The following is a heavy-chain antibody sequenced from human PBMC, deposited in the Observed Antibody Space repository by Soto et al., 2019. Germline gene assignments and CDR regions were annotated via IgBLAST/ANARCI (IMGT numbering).Heavy chain of an antibody. D-gene: IGHD3-10*01. V-gene: IGHV3-9*01. Sequence: SLRLSCAASGFTFDDYAMHWVRQAPGKGLEWVSGISWNSGSIGYADSVKGRFTISRDNAKNSLYLQMNSLRAEDTALYYCAKRISYYGSGSDYSYFDYWGQGTLVNVSS. CDR1: GFTFDDYA. CDR3: AKRISYYGSGSDYSYFDY. J-gene: IGHJ4*02. CDR2: ISWNSGSI.